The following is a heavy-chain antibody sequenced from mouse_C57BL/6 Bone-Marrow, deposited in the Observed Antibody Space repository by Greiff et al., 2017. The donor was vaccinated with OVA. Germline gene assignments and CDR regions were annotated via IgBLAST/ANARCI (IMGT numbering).Heavy chain of an antibody. J-gene: IGHJ3*01. V-gene: IGHV5-4*01. CDR1: GFTFSSYA. D-gene: IGHD3-2*02. CDR2: ISDGGSYT. Sequence: EVQVVESGGGLVKPGGSLKLSCAASGFTFSSYAMSWVRQTPEKRLEWVATISDGGSYTYYPDNVKGRFTISRDNAKNNLYLQMSHLKSEDTAMYYCARGSGYSAYWGQGTLVTVSA. CDR3: ARGSGYSAY.